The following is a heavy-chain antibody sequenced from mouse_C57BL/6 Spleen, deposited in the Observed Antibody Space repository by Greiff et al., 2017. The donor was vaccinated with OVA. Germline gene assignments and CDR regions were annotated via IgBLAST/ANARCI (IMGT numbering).Heavy chain of an antibody. CDR3: ARFNSVVSY. J-gene: IGHJ3*01. V-gene: IGHV1-69*01. D-gene: IGHD1-1*02. Sequence: VQLQQPGAELVMPGASVKLSCKASGYTFTSYWMHWVKQRPGQGLEWIGEIDPSDSYTNYNQKFKGKSTLTVDKSSSTAYMQLSSLTSEDSAVYYCARFNSVVSYWGQGTLVTVSA. CDR1: GYTFTSYW. CDR2: IDPSDSYT.